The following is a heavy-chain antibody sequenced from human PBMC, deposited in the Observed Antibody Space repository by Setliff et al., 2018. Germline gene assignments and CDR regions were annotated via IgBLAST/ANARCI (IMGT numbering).Heavy chain of an antibody. D-gene: IGHD2-2*01. CDR3: ARESVPVPAGYGMDV. J-gene: IGHJ6*02. Sequence: ASVKGSCKASGYTFSGYYIHWVRQAPGQGLDWMGVLNPSGGGTEFAEKFQGRLTVTRDTSTSTVYMELSSLRSEDTAVYYCARESVPVPAGYGMDVWGQGTTVTVSS. V-gene: IGHV1-46*01. CDR1: GYTFSGYY. CDR2: LNPSGGGT.